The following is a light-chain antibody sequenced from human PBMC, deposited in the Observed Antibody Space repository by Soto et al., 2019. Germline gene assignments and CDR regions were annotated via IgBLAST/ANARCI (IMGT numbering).Light chain of an antibody. CDR2: DVS. V-gene: IGLV2-14*01. Sequence: QSALTQPASVSGSRGQSITISCTGTSSDVGSYIYVSWYQHHPGKAPKLMIYDVSNRPSGVSNRFSGSKSGNTASLTISGLQAEDEAEYYRLSYTTFSSYVFGTGTKLTVL. J-gene: IGLJ1*01. CDR1: SSDVGSYIY. CDR3: LSYTTFSSYV.